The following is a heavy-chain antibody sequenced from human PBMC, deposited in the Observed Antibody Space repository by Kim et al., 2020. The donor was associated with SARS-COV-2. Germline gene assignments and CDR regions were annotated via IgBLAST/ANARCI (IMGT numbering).Heavy chain of an antibody. CDR3: AKDRVITFGGVDY. V-gene: IGHV3-33*06. D-gene: IGHD3-16*01. Sequence: GGSLRLSCAASGFTFSSYGMHWVRQAPGKGLEWVAVIWYDGSNKYYADSVKGRFTISRDNSKNTLYLQMNSLRAEDTAVYYCAKDRVITFGGVDYWGQGTLVTVSS. J-gene: IGHJ4*02. CDR2: IWYDGSNK. CDR1: GFTFSSYG.